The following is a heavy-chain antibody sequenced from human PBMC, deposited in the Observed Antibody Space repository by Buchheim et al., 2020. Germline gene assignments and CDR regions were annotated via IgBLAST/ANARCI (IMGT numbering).Heavy chain of an antibody. CDR1: GGSISSYY. CDR3: ARDVGYSSSSGNWFDP. Sequence: QVQLQESGPGLVKPSETLSLTCTVSGGSISSYYWSWIRQPPGKGLEWIGYIYYSGSTNYNPSLKSRVTISVDTSKNQFSLKLSSVTAADTAVYYCARDVGYSSSSGNWFDPWGQGTL. J-gene: IGHJ5*02. D-gene: IGHD6-6*01. CDR2: IYYSGST. V-gene: IGHV4-59*12.